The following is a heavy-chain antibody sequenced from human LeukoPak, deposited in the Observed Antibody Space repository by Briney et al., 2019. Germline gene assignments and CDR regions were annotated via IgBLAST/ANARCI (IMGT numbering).Heavy chain of an antibody. D-gene: IGHD5-18*01. V-gene: IGHV1-69*05. CDR2: IIPIFGTA. CDR3: ARERGYSYGYPDY. Sequence: SVKVSCKASGGTFSSYAISWVRQAPGQGLEWMGRIIPIFGTANYEQKFQGRVTITTDESTSTAYMELSSLRSEDTAVYYCARERGYSYGYPDYGGQGTLVTVSS. J-gene: IGHJ4*02. CDR1: GGTFSSYA.